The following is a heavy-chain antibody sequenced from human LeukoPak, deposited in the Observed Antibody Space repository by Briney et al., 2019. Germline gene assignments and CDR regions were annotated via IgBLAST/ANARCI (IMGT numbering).Heavy chain of an antibody. D-gene: IGHD3-3*01. CDR1: GFTFSGSA. J-gene: IGHJ4*02. CDR2: ISYDGSNK. CDR3: ARDGSGGPFDY. V-gene: IGHV3-30-3*01. Sequence: GGSLRLSCAASGFTFSGSAMHWVRQAPGKGLEWVAVISYDGSNKYYADSVKGRFTISRDNSKNTLYLQMNSLRAEDTAVYYCARDGSGGPFDYWGQGTLVTVSS.